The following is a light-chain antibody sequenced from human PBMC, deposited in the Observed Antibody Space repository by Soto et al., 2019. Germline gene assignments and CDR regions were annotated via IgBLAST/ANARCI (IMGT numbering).Light chain of an antibody. Sequence: QSVLTQPPSASGTPGQRVTISCSGSSSNIGSNTVNWYQQLPGTAPKLLIYTNDQRPSGVPDRFSGSRSGTSASRAISGLQFEDEADYHCSSWDDNLDAVVFGAGTKVTVL. CDR1: SSNIGSNT. CDR2: TND. J-gene: IGLJ1*01. V-gene: IGLV1-44*01. CDR3: SSWDDNLDAVV.